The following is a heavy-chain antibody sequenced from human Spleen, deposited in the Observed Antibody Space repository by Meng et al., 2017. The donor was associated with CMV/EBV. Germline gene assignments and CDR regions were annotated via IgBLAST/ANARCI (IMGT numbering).Heavy chain of an antibody. Sequence: KASGYIFITYPITWLRQAPGQGLEWVGCISADNGDTNYAQNLQGRVTMTTDTSTSTAYLELRSLGSNDTAVYYCARGGYTSGWHPFGHWGQGTLVTVSS. D-gene: IGHD6-19*01. CDR1: GYIFITYP. CDR3: ARGGYTSGWHPFGH. CDR2: ISADNGDT. V-gene: IGHV1-18*01. J-gene: IGHJ1*01.